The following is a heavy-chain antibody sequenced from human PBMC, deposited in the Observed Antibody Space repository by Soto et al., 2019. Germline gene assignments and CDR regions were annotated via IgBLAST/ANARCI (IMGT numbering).Heavy chain of an antibody. CDR1: GGTFSSYA. CDR2: IIPIFGTA. J-gene: IGHJ4*02. CDR3: ARAGGSLIAVADPLFDN. Sequence: QVQLVQSGAEVKKPGSSVKVSCKASGGTFSSYAISWVRQAPGQGLEWMGGIIPIFGTANYAQKFQGRVTITADESTSTAYMELSSLRSEDTAVYYCARAGGSLIAVADPLFDNWGQGTLVTVSS. D-gene: IGHD6-19*01. V-gene: IGHV1-69*01.